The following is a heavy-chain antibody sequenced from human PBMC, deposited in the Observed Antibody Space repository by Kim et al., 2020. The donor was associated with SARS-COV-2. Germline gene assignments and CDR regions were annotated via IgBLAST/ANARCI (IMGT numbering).Heavy chain of an antibody. V-gene: IGHV3-74*01. CDR1: EFTFSRTW. CDR3: ASGQVGSTFDY. CDR2: INYDGSGT. J-gene: IGHJ4*02. D-gene: IGHD1-26*01. Sequence: GGSLRLSCTASEFTFSRTWTHWVRQAPGQGLVWVSRINYDGSGTGYANSVKGRFTISRDHAKNTVYLEMNSLRGDDTALYYCASGQVGSTFDYWGQGTLVTVSS.